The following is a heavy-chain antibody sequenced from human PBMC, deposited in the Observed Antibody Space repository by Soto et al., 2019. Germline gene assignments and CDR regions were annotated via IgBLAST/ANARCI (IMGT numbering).Heavy chain of an antibody. Sequence: GGSLRLSCAAPGFTFSSYSMNWVRQAPGKGLEWVSSISSSSSYIYYADSVKGRFTISRDNAKNSLYLQMNSLRAEDTAVYYCARDTGALTYYYDSSGGYYGMDVWGQGTTVTVSS. V-gene: IGHV3-21*01. D-gene: IGHD3-22*01. CDR1: GFTFSSYS. CDR2: ISSSSSYI. J-gene: IGHJ6*02. CDR3: ARDTGALTYYYDSSGGYYGMDV.